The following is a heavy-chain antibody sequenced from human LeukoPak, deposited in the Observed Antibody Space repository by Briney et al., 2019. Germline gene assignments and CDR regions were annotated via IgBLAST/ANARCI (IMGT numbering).Heavy chain of an antibody. Sequence: GGSLRLSCAAPEFTFDDYAMHWVRQAPGKGLEWVSGISWNSGSIGYADSVKGRFTISRDNSKNTLYLQMNSLRAEDAAIYYCAKDVDSGIVDYFDYWGQGTLVTVSS. CDR3: AKDVDSGIVDYFDY. CDR2: ISWNSGSI. V-gene: IGHV3-9*01. J-gene: IGHJ4*02. CDR1: EFTFDDYA. D-gene: IGHD3-22*01.